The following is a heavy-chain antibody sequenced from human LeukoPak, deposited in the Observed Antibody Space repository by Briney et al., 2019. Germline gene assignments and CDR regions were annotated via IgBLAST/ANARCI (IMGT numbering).Heavy chain of an antibody. CDR3: ARDRHYYDSSGYYVDY. V-gene: IGHV3-66*01. Sequence: GGSLRLSCAASGFTVSSNYMSWVRQAPGKGLEWVSVIYSGGSTYYADSVKGRFTISRDNSKNTLYLQMNSLRAEDTAVYYCARDRHYYDSSGYYVDYWGQGTLVTVSS. J-gene: IGHJ4*02. CDR1: GFTVSSNY. CDR2: IYSGGST. D-gene: IGHD3-22*01.